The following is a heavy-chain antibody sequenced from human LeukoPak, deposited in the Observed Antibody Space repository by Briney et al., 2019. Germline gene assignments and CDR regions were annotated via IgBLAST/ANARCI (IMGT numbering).Heavy chain of an antibody. J-gene: IGHJ4*02. CDR2: IIPILGIA. Sequence: SVKVSCKASGGTFSSYAISRVRQAPGQGLEWMGRIIPILGIANYAQKFQGRVTITADKSTSTAYMELSSLRSEDTAVYYCARDLMYSYGNFDYWGQGTLVTVSS. V-gene: IGHV1-69*04. CDR1: GGTFSSYA. CDR3: ARDLMYSYGNFDY. D-gene: IGHD5-18*01.